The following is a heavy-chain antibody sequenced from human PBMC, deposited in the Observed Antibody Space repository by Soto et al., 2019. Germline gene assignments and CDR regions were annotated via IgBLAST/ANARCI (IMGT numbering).Heavy chain of an antibody. CDR1: GDSIRSGNHY. Sequence: PSETLSLTCTVSGDSIRSGNHYWSWIRQPPGKGLEWIGYIYYSGSTYYSPSLKSRVTISVDTSKNQFSLKLNSVTAADTAVYYCARVDIVTVYGCMDVWRQGTTVTVSS. D-gene: IGHD3-9*01. J-gene: IGHJ6*02. CDR2: IYYSGST. CDR3: ARVDIVTVYGCMDV. V-gene: IGHV4-30-4*01.